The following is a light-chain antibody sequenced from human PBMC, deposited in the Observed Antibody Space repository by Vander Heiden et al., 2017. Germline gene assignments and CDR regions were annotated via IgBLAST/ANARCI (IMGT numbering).Light chain of an antibody. J-gene: IGKJ1*01. CDR3: QQYKNWPPWT. CDR2: DAL. Sequence: ATLSCWASQSVSVISYLAWCHQSPGQAPGPLILDALIRTTVFPARISGRGSGTEFPLTISSLQSEDFVVYYCQQYKNWPPWTFGQGTKVEIK. V-gene: IGKV3D-15*01. CDR1: QSVSVISY.